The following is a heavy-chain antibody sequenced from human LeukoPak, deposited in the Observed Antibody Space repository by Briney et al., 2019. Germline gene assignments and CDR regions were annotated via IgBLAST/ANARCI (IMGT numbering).Heavy chain of an antibody. V-gene: IGHV4-34*01. CDR1: GVSISNYY. Sequence: SETLSLTCTVSGVSISNYYWSWIRQPPGKGLEWIGEINHSGSTNYNPSLKSRVTISVDTSKNQFSLKLSSVTAADTAVYYCARRVTGYDYVWGSYRYPYYFDYWGQGTLVTVSS. CDR2: INHSGST. J-gene: IGHJ4*02. CDR3: ARRVTGYDYVWGSYRYPYYFDY. D-gene: IGHD3-16*02.